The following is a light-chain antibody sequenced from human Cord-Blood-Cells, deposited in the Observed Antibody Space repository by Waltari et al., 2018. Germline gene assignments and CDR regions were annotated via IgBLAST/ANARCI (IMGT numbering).Light chain of an antibody. J-gene: IGLJ3*02. V-gene: IGLV2-23*01. CDR2: EGS. CDR1: SSDVGGYNL. Sequence: QSALPQPASVSGSPAQSITIPCTGTSSDVGGYNLVSWYQQHPGKAPKLMIYEGSKRPSGVSNRFSGSKSGNTASLTISGLQAEDEADYYCCSYAGSSTWVFGGGTKLTVL. CDR3: CSYAGSSTWV.